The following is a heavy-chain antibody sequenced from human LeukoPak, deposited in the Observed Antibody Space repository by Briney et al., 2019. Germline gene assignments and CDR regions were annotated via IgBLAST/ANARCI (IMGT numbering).Heavy chain of an antibody. CDR1: GFTVGSDY. CDR3: ARDNVYYYDSSGYAFDI. CDR2: IYSGGST. J-gene: IGHJ3*02. D-gene: IGHD3-22*01. Sequence: GGSLRLSCAASGFTVGSDYMSWVRQAPGKGLEWVSVIYSGGSTYYADSVKGRFTISRDNSKNTLYLQMNSLRAEDTAVYYCARDNVYYYDSSGYAFDIWGQGTMVTVSS. V-gene: IGHV3-53*01.